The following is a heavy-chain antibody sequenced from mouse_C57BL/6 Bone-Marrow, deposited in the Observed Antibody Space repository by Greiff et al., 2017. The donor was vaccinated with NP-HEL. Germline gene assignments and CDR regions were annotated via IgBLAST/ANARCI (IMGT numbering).Heavy chain of an antibody. V-gene: IGHV8-8*01. CDR2: IWWDDDK. CDR1: GFSLSTFGMG. J-gene: IGHJ1*03. Sequence: QVTLKVSGPGILQPSQTLSLTCSFSGFSLSTFGMGVGWIRQPSGKGLEWLAHIWWDDDKYYNPALKSRLTISTDTSKNQVFLKIANVDTADTATYYCARIGYYGSRRGYFDVWGTGTTVTVSS. CDR3: ARIGYYGSRRGYFDV. D-gene: IGHD1-1*01.